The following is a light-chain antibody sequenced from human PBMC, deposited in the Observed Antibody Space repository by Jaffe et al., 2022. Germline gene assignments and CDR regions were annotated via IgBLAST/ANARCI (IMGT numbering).Light chain of an antibody. CDR1: STDIGGFYH. V-gene: IGLV2-14*03. J-gene: IGLJ3*02. CDR2: DVN. Sequence: QSALTQPASVSGSPGQSITISCTGTSTDIGGFYHVSWYQQHPGKAPKLIIYDVNNRPSGISNRFSGSKSGNTASLTISGLQAEDETTYYCSSFSGSTTWVFGGGTKLTVL. CDR3: SSFSGSTTWV.